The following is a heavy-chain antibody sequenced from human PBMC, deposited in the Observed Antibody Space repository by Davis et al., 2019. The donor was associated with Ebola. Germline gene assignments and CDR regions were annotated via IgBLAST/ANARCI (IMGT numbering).Heavy chain of an antibody. D-gene: IGHD3-22*01. CDR1: GGSISSYY. CDR2: IYTSGST. V-gene: IGHV4-4*07. Sequence: PSETLSLSCTVSGGSISSYYWSWIRQPAGKGLEWIGRIYTSGSTNYNPSLKSRVTMSVDTSKNQFSLKLSSVTAADTAVYYCARATKSDYYDSSGYYYPSPFDYWGQGTQVTVSS. CDR3: ARATKSDYYDSSGYYYPSPFDY. J-gene: IGHJ4*02.